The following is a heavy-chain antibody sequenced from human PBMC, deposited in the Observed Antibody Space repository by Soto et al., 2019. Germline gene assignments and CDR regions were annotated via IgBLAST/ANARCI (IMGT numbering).Heavy chain of an antibody. Sequence: SETLSLTCNVSGGSIDRSNYYWDWLRQPPGKGPEWIGTTYYNGNAYYNPSLKSRVSMSVDTSKNQFSLKLVSVTAADTAVYYCARHFVAVVIKGWGYWGQGTLVTVSS. V-gene: IGHV4-39*01. CDR2: TYYNGNA. D-gene: IGHD3-10*01. CDR1: GGSIDRSNYY. J-gene: IGHJ4*02. CDR3: ARHFVAVVIKGWGY.